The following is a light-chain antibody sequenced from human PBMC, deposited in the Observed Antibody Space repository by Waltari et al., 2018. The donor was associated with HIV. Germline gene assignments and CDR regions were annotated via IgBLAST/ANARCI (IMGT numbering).Light chain of an antibody. CDR3: QSYDSNLSGSV. J-gene: IGLJ3*02. CDR1: SSNIGAGYD. V-gene: IGLV1-40*01. CDR2: ENN. Sequence: QSVLTQPPSVSGAPGQRVTISCTGTSSNIGAGYDVHQSKQLQGTAPKLLIYENNNRPSGVPDRFSGANSGTSASLAITGLQAEDEADYYCQSYDSNLSGSVFGGGTKLTVV.